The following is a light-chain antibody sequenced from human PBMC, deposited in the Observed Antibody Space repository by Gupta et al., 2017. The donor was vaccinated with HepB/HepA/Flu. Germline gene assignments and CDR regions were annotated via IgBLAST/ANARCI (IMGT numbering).Light chain of an antibody. CDR2: AAS. Sequence: DIHMTQSPSSLSASVGDRVTITCRASQSIGSYLHWYQQKPGKAPKLLIYAASSLQSGVPSSFSGRGSGTDFTLTISRLHPEDFATYYCQQSDSIPQTFGQGTKLEIK. J-gene: IGKJ1*01. V-gene: IGKV1-39*01. CDR3: QQSDSIPQT. CDR1: QSIGSY.